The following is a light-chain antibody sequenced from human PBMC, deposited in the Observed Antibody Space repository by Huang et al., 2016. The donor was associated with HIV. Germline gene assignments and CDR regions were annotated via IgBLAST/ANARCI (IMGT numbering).Light chain of an antibody. J-gene: IGKJ1*01. CDR2: GAS. Sequence: ETVMTQSPATLSVSPGERATLSCRASQAISTNLAWYQQKPGQVPRLVIYGASTRATGIPARFSGSGSVTEFTLTINSLSSEDFAIYYCQQYNNWPATFGQGTKVEIK. CDR1: QAISTN. V-gene: IGKV3-15*01. CDR3: QQYNNWPAT.